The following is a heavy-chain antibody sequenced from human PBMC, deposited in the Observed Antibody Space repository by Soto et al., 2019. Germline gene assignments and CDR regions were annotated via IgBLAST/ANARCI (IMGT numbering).Heavy chain of an antibody. D-gene: IGHD5-18*01. CDR1: GGSISSYY. V-gene: IGHV4-59*01. CDR3: ARGGGYSYGYKNDAFDI. CDR2: IYYSGST. J-gene: IGHJ3*02. Sequence: QVQLQESGPGLVKPSETLSLTCTVSGGSISSYYWSWIRQPPGKGLEWIGYIYYSGSTNYNPSLKSRVTISVDTSKNQFSLKLSSVTAADTAVYYCARGGGYSYGYKNDAFDIWGQGTMVTVSS.